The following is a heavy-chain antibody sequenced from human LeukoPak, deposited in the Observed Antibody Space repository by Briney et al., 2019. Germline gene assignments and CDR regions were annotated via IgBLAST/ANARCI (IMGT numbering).Heavy chain of an antibody. D-gene: IGHD3-3*01. CDR2: ISAYNGNT. CDR1: GYTFTSYG. Sequence: ASVKVSCKASGYTFTSYGISWVRQAPGQGLEWMGWISAYNGNTNYAQKLQGRVTMTTDTSTSTAYMELRSLRSDDMAVYYCARDVNFWSGYSNGRDYWGQGTLVTVSS. J-gene: IGHJ4*02. V-gene: IGHV1-18*03. CDR3: ARDVNFWSGYSNGRDY.